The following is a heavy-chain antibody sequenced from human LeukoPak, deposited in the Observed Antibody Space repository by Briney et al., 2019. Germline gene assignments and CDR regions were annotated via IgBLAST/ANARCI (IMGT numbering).Heavy chain of an antibody. J-gene: IGHJ4*02. CDR3: AKYSSGWYASYFDY. Sequence: PSETLSLTCAVYGGSFSGYYWSWIRQPPGKGLEWIGEINHSGSTNYNPSLKSRVTISVDTSKNQFSLKLSSVTAADTAVYYCAKYSSGWYASYFDYWGQGTLVTVSS. D-gene: IGHD6-19*01. CDR2: INHSGST. V-gene: IGHV4-34*01. CDR1: GGSFSGYY.